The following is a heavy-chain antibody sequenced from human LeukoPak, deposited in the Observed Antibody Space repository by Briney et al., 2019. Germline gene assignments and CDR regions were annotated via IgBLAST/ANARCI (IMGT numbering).Heavy chain of an antibody. CDR2: IWYDGSNK. J-gene: IGHJ4*02. CDR1: GFTFSSYG. CDR3: ARDSEASVDIVATPDY. V-gene: IGHV3-33*01. Sequence: GRSLRLSCAASGFTFSSYGMHWVRQAPGNGLEWVAVIWYDGSNKYYADSVKGRFTISRDNSKNTLYLQMNSLRAEDTAVYYCARDSEASVDIVATPDYWGQGTLVTVSS. D-gene: IGHD5-12*01.